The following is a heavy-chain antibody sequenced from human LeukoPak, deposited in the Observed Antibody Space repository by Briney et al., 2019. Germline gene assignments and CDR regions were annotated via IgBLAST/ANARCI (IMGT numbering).Heavy chain of an antibody. CDR3: ATRSYRLYFDY. J-gene: IGHJ4*02. Sequence: GGSLRLSCAASGFTFSSYSMNWVRQAPGKGLEWVSSISSSSSYIYYADSVKGRFTISRDKSKNTLYLQMNSLSTEDTAVYYCATRSYRLYFDYWGQGTRVTVSS. CDR2: ISSSSSYI. D-gene: IGHD1-26*01. V-gene: IGHV3-21*01. CDR1: GFTFSSYS.